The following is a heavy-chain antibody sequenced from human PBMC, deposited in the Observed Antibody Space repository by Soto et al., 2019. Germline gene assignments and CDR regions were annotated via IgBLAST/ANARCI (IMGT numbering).Heavy chain of an antibody. V-gene: IGHV3-30*18. D-gene: IGHD6-19*01. CDR1: GFTFSSYG. CDR2: ISYDGSNK. Sequence: ESGGGVVQPGRSLRLSCAASGFTFSSYGMHWVRQAPGKGLEWVAVISYDGSNKYYADSVKGRFTISRDNSKNTLYLQMNSLRAEDTAVYYCAKVRPGAVAGYEYFQHWGQGTLVTVSS. CDR3: AKVRPGAVAGYEYFQH. J-gene: IGHJ1*01.